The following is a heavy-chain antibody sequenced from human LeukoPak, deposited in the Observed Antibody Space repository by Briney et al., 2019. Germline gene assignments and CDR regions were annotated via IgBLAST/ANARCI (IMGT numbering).Heavy chain of an antibody. J-gene: IGHJ6*02. V-gene: IGHV1-69*04. Sequence: ASVKVSCKASGGTFSSYAISWVRQAPGQGLEWMGRIIPIFGIANYAQKFQGRVTITAGKSTSTAYMELSSLRSEDTAVYYCASMGYCSGSSCYRIDYYGMDVWGQGTTVTVSS. D-gene: IGHD2-15*01. CDR2: IIPIFGIA. CDR1: GGTFSSYA. CDR3: ASMGYCSGSSCYRIDYYGMDV.